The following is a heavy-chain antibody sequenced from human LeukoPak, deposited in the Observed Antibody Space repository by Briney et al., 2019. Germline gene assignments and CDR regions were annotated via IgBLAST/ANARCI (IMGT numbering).Heavy chain of an antibody. CDR1: GFTFSSYW. CDR2: IKQDGSEK. V-gene: IGHV3-7*01. Sequence: GGSLRLSCAAFGFTFSSYWMSWVRQAPGKGLEWVANIKQDGSEKYYVDSVKGRFTISRDNAKNSLYLQMNSLRAEDTAVYYCASLYYDILTGYIDYWGQGTLVTVSS. D-gene: IGHD3-9*01. J-gene: IGHJ4*02. CDR3: ASLYYDILTGYIDY.